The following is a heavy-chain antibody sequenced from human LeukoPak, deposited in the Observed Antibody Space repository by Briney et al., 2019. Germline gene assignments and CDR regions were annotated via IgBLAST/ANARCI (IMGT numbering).Heavy chain of an antibody. CDR1: GGSISSYY. D-gene: IGHD6-6*01. V-gene: IGHV4-4*07. CDR2: IYTSGST. Sequence: PSETLSLTCTVSGGSISSYYWSWIRQPAGKGLEWIGRIYTSGSTNYNPSLKSRVTMSVDTSKNQFSLKLSSVTAADTAVYYCAREIPGYSSSSCLDYWGQGTLVTVSS. J-gene: IGHJ4*02. CDR3: AREIPGYSSSSCLDY.